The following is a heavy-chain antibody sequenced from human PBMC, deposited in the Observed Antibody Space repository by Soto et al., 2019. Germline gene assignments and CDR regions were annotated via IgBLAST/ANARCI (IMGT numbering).Heavy chain of an antibody. V-gene: IGHV4-31*03. Sequence: QVQLQESGPGLLKPSQTLSLTCTVSGGSISSGCYYWSWIRPQTGQGLVWIGYIYYSGSTYYTPSLRSRVTISVDTSKNQFSLKLSSVTAADTAVYYGARDRGAMCLGVDYWGQGTLVTVSS. CDR2: IYYSGST. CDR1: GGSISSGCYY. J-gene: IGHJ4*02. CDR3: ARDRGAMCLGVDY. D-gene: IGHD3-10*01.